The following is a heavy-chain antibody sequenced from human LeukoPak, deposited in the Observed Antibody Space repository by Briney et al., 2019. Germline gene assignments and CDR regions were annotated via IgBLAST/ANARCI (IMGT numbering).Heavy chain of an antibody. CDR1: GYSFTSYW. CDR3: ARVTSRDSGRYYYSLPY. D-gene: IGHD3-22*01. V-gene: IGHV5-51*01. J-gene: IGHJ4*02. CDR2: IYPSDSKI. Sequence: PGESLQISCKGSGYSFTSYWIAWVRQMPGKGLEWMGIIYPSDSKIRYSPTFQCHVTISASRSITTAYLQWSRLKASDTAMYYCARVTSRDSGRYYYSLPYWGQGTLVTVSS.